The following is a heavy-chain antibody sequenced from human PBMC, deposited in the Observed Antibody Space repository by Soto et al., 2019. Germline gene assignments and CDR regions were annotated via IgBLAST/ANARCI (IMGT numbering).Heavy chain of an antibody. CDR2: IIPIFGTA. CDR3: ARYDPVRFGEYYYYGMDV. D-gene: IGHD3-3*01. Sequence: ASVKVSCKASGGTFSSYAISWVRQAPGQGLEWMGGIIPIFGTANYAQKFQGRVTITADESTSTAYMELSSLRSEDTAVYYCARYDPVRFGEYYYYGMDVWGQGTTVTVSS. CDR1: GGTFSSYA. J-gene: IGHJ6*02. V-gene: IGHV1-69*13.